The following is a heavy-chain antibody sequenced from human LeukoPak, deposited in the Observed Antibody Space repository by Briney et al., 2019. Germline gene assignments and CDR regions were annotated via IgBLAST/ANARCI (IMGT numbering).Heavy chain of an antibody. CDR2: IYPGDSDT. D-gene: IGHD3-22*01. V-gene: IGHV5-51*01. J-gene: IGHJ4*02. CDR3: ARAPTNYYDSSGYCFDY. Sequence: GESLKISCKGSGYSFTSYWIGWVRQMPGKGLEWTGIIYPGDSDTRYSPSFQGQVTISADKSISTAYLQWSSLKASDTAMYYCARAPTNYYDSSGYCFDYWGQGTLVTVSS. CDR1: GYSFTSYW.